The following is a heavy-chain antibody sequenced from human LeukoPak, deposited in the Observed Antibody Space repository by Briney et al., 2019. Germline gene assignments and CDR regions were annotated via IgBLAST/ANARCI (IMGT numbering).Heavy chain of an antibody. V-gene: IGHV3-23*01. Sequence: GGSLRLSCEASGVTFSSYVMSWVRQAPGKGPEWVSGISGSGGGTYYADSVKGRFAISRDNSKNTLYLQMNSLRAEDTAVYYCARDSSSAETIDYWGQGTLVTVSS. J-gene: IGHJ4*02. CDR3: ARDSSSAETIDY. CDR2: ISGSGGGT. CDR1: GVTFSSYV. D-gene: IGHD6-6*01.